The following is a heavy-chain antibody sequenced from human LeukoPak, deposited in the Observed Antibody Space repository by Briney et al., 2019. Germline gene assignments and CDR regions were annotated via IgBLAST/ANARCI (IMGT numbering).Heavy chain of an antibody. D-gene: IGHD3-22*01. CDR3: ARLFTTYYYDSSGYYFRARPINNAFDI. V-gene: IGHV4-59*12. J-gene: IGHJ3*02. CDR1: GGSISSYY. Sequence: SETLSLTCTVSGGSISSYYWSWIRQPPGKGLEWIGYIYYSGSTNYNPSLKSRVTMSVDTSKNQFSLKLSSVTAADTAVYYCARLFTTYYYDSSGYYFRARPINNAFDIWGQGTMVTVSS. CDR2: IYYSGST.